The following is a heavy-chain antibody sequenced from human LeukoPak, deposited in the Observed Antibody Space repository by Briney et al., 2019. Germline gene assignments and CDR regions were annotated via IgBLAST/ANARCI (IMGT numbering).Heavy chain of an antibody. V-gene: IGHV3-23*01. D-gene: IGHD6-13*01. J-gene: IGHJ5*02. CDR1: GFTFSSSG. CDR3: AKRDSSNMAYFDP. CDR2: ISGSGSST. Sequence: GGSLRLSCAASGFTFSSSGMSWVRQAPGKGLEWVSTISGSGSSTYHADSVKGRFTISRDNSKNTLYLQMNSLRAEDAAIYYCAKRDSSNMAYFDPWGQGTLVTVSS.